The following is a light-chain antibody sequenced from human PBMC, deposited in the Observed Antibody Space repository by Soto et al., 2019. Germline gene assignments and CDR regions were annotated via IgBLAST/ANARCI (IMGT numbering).Light chain of an antibody. CDR3: QTWGTGFQV. Sequence: QAVLTQSPSASASLGASVKLTCTLSSGHSSYAIAWHQKQPGKGPRYLMDLNNDGSHTKGDGIPDRFSGSSSGAERYLIISSLQSEDDADYYCQTWGTGFQVFGGGTKVTVL. J-gene: IGLJ2*01. CDR2: LNNDGSH. V-gene: IGLV4-69*01. CDR1: SGHSSYA.